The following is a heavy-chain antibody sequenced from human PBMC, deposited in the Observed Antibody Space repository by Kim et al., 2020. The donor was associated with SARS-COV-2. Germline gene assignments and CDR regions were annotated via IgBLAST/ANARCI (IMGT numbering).Heavy chain of an antibody. Sequence: SETLSLTCSVSGGSISTYYLSWIRQSAGKGLEWIGRIYTTGSTNYNPSLKSRVTMSVDTSKTQFSLRVSSVTAADTAVYYCARSTSNWFDPWGQGTLVTVSS. CDR1: GGSISTYY. V-gene: IGHV4-4*07. CDR3: ARSTSNWFDP. J-gene: IGHJ5*02. CDR2: IYTTGST.